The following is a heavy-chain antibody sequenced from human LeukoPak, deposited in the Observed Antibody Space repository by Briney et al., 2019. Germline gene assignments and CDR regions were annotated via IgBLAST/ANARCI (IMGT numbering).Heavy chain of an antibody. CDR1: GYSFTSYW. V-gene: IGHV5-10-1*01. CDR3: ETQRPGIAVDGHDF. D-gene: IGHD6-19*01. J-gene: IGHJ4*02. CDR2: IEPSDSYT. Sequence: GDSLRISCKGSGYSFTSYWITWVRQMPGKGLEWMGRIEPSDSYTNYSPSFHGHVIISSDKSISTAYLQWSSLKASDTAMYYCETQRPGIAVDGHDFWGQGTLVTVSS.